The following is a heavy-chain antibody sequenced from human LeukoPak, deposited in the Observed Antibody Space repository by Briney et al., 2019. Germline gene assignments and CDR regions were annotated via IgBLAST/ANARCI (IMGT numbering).Heavy chain of an antibody. CDR3: ARGGDSPYYGMDV. CDR2: IWYDGSNK. CDR1: GYTFSSYG. V-gene: IGHV3-33*01. Sequence: GGSLRLSCAASGYTFSSYGMHWVRQAPGKGLEWVAVIWYDGSNKYYADSVKGRFTISRDNSKNTLYLQMNSLRAEDTAVYYCARGGDSPYYGMDVWGQGTTVTVSS. J-gene: IGHJ6*02. D-gene: IGHD2-21*02.